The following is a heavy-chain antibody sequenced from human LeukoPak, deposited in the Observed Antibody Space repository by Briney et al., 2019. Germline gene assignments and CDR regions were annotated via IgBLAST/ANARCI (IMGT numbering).Heavy chain of an antibody. D-gene: IGHD6-13*01. V-gene: IGHV3-23*01. J-gene: IGHJ6*02. CDR1: GFTFSGYA. CDR2: ISGSGGST. Sequence: GGSLRLSCAASGFTFSGYAMSWVRQAPGKGLEWVSAISGSGGSTYYADSVKGRFTISRNNSKNTLYLQMNSLRDEDTAVYYCARFRQQLVPYYYGMDVWGQGTTVTVSS. CDR3: ARFRQQLVPYYYGMDV.